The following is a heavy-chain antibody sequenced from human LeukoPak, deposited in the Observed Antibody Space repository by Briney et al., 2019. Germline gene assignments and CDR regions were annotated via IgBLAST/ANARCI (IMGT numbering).Heavy chain of an antibody. CDR2: ISGSGGTT. J-gene: IGHJ4*02. CDR3: AKRGVVIRVILVGFHKEAYYFDS. D-gene: IGHD3-22*01. V-gene: IGHV3-23*01. Sequence: PGGSLRLSCAASGFTFDDYGMSWVRQAPGKGLEWVAGISGSGGTTNYADSVKGRFTISRDNPKNTLYLQMNSLRAEDTAVYLCAKRGVVIRVILVGFHKEAYYFDSWGQGALVTVSS. CDR1: GFTFDDYG.